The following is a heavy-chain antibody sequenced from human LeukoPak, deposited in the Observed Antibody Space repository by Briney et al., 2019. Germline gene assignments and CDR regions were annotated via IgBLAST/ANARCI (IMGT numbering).Heavy chain of an antibody. Sequence: GGSLRLSCAASGFSFGSYGLSWVRQAPGKGLQWISYISGYSGPAYYADSVEGRFTISRDNAKNSVFLQMNSVRAEDTAVYYCARDLDTGNYFFAYWGQGTPVIASS. D-gene: IGHD3-9*01. CDR3: ARDLDTGNYFFAY. CDR2: ISGYSGPA. J-gene: IGHJ4*02. V-gene: IGHV3-48*04. CDR1: GFSFGSYG.